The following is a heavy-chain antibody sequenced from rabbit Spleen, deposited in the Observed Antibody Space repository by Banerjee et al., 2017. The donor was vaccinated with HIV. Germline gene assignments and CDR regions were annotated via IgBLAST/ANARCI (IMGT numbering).Heavy chain of an antibody. CDR2: IYADSSGST. J-gene: IGHJ4*01. CDR3: ARGSATMTMVIIGFYLNL. V-gene: IGHV1S40*01. D-gene: IGHD2-1*01. Sequence: QSLEESGGDLVKPGASLTLTCTASGFSFSSSYYMCWVRQAPGKGLECIACIYADSSGSTYYASWAKGRFTISKTSSTTVTLQMTTLTAADTATYFCARGSATMTMVIIGFYLNLWVPGTLDTVS. CDR1: GFSFSSSYY.